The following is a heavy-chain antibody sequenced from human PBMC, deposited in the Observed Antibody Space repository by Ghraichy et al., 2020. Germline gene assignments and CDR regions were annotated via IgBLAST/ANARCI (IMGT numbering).Heavy chain of an antibody. D-gene: IGHD4-17*01. V-gene: IGHV1-18*04. J-gene: IGHJ2*01. CDR2: ISAYNGNT. Sequence: ASVKVSCKASGYTFTSYGISWVRQAPGQGLEWMGWISAYNGNTNYAQKLQGRVTMTTDTSTSTAYMELRSLRSDDTAVYYCARAPLHYGDLPVLRFDLWGRGTLVTVSS. CDR3: ARAPLHYGDLPVLRFDL. CDR1: GYTFTSYG.